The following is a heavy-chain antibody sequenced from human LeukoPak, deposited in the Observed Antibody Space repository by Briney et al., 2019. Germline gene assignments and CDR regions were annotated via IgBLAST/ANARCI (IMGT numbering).Heavy chain of an antibody. CDR3: AREYSSSSGRTFDY. CDR2: INSDGSST. CDR1: GFTFRRFW. D-gene: IGHD6-6*01. V-gene: IGHV3-74*01. J-gene: IGHJ4*02. Sequence: HSGGSLRLSCATSGFTFRRFWMRWVRQAPGEGLGWVSRINSDGSSTNYADSVKGRLTISRDNAKNTLFLQRNSLRAEDTSIYYCAREYSSSSGRTFDYWGQGILVTVSS.